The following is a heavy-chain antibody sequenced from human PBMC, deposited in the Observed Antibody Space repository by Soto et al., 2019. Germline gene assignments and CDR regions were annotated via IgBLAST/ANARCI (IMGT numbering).Heavy chain of an antibody. CDR2: IYWDDDK. Sequence: SGPTLVNPTQTVTLTCTFSGFSLGTRGVGVGWIRQPPGKALEWLAVIYWDDDKRYRPSLKSSLTITKDTSKNQVALTMTNMDPVDTATYYCAHIKFYYDSSGYYPHGFDIWGQGTMVTVSS. CDR1: GFSLGTRGVG. CDR3: AHIKFYYDSSGYYPHGFDI. J-gene: IGHJ3*02. D-gene: IGHD3-22*01. V-gene: IGHV2-5*02.